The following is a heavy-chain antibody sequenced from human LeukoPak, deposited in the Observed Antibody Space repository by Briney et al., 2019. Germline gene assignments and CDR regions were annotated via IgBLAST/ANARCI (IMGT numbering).Heavy chain of an antibody. CDR1: GFTFYDYA. CDR2: ISWNSGSI. CDR3: AKGWYYGSENYAFDY. Sequence: PGGSLRLSCAASGFTFYDYAMHWVRQAPGEGLEWGSGISWNSGSIGYAGSVKGRFTISRDNAKNSLYLKMNSLRAEDTALYYCAKGWYYGSENYAFDYWGQGTLVTVSS. J-gene: IGHJ4*02. D-gene: IGHD3-10*01. V-gene: IGHV3-9*01.